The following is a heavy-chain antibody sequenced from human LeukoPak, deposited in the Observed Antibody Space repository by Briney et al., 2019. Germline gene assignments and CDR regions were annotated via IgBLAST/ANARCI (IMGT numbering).Heavy chain of an antibody. Sequence: SVKVSCKSSVGSFSSYAISWVWQAPAPGLEWVGGVIPIFGAANYAQKFQGRVTITADESTSTAYMELSSLRAEDTAVYYCATYCSSTSCSLYYYYYRMDVWGKGTTVTVSS. V-gene: IGHV1-69*13. J-gene: IGHJ6*04. D-gene: IGHD2-2*01. CDR2: VIPIFGAA. CDR3: ATYCSSTSCSLYYYYYRMDV. CDR1: VGSFSSYA.